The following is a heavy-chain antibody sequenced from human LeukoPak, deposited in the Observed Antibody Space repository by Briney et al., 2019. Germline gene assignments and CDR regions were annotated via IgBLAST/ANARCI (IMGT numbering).Heavy chain of an antibody. CDR3: ARGQGPYYGFWSGYYTGFDY. D-gene: IGHD3-3*01. CDR2: ISAYNGNT. Sequence: AAVNVSCKASGYTFTSYGISWVRQAPGQGLEWMGWISAYNGNTNYAQKLQGRVTMTTDTSTSTAYMELRSLRSDDTAVYYCARGQGPYYGFWSGYYTGFDYWGQGTLVTVSS. J-gene: IGHJ4*02. V-gene: IGHV1-18*01. CDR1: GYTFTSYG.